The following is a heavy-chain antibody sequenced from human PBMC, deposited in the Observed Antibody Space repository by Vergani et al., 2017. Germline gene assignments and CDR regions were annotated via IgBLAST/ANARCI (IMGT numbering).Heavy chain of an antibody. J-gene: IGHJ5*02. Sequence: QVQLVQSGAEVKKPGASVKVSCKASGHIFTDQYIHWVRQAPGQGLEYMGWISPNSGGTNYAQKFQSRVTMTWDTSTTTAYVDLSSLRSDDTAVYYCARGRPYGGWFDPWGQGTLVTVSS. V-gene: IGHV1-2*02. D-gene: IGHD4-17*01. CDR2: ISPNSGGT. CDR1: GHIFTDQY. CDR3: ARGRPYGGWFDP.